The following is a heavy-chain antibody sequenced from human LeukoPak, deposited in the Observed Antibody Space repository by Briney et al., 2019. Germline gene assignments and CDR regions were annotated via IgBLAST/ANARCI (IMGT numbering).Heavy chain of an antibody. CDR1: GFTFSSYD. V-gene: IGHV3-13*01. J-gene: IGHJ4*02. CDR2: IGTAGDT. D-gene: IGHD6-19*01. Sequence: PGGSLRLSCAASGFTFSSYDMPWVRHATGKGLEWVSAIGTAGDTYYPGSVKGRFTISRENAKNSLYLQMNSLRAGDTAVYYCARGGGSGWLIDYWGQGTLVTVSS. CDR3: ARGGGSGWLIDY.